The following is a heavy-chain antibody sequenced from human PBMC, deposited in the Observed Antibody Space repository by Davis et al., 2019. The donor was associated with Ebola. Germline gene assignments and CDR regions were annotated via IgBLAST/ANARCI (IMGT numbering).Heavy chain of an antibody. D-gene: IGHD6-6*01. V-gene: IGHV3-64D*08. Sequence: GESLKISCSASGFTFSSYAMHWVRQAPGKGLEYVSGISSNGHSTYYADSVKGRFTISRDNSKNTLNLQMSGLRAEDTAVYYCVKGDFVAARPGAYWGQGTVVTVSS. J-gene: IGHJ4*02. CDR1: GFTFSSYA. CDR3: VKGDFVAARPGAY. CDR2: ISSNGHST.